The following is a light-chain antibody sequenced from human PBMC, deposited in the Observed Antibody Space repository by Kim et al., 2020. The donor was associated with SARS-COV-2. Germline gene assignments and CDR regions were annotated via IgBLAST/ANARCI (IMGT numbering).Light chain of an antibody. Sequence: PPETATPSCPASQSVSRPLLAWYHNNPGQAPRLLLYGASNRAPGIPDRFRVSGSGTDFPLPISSLEPGDFAVYHCQQYGSSRPCTFGQGTKVDI. V-gene: IGKV3-20*01. CDR2: GAS. CDR3: QQYGSSRPCT. J-gene: IGKJ1*01. CDR1: QSVSRPL.